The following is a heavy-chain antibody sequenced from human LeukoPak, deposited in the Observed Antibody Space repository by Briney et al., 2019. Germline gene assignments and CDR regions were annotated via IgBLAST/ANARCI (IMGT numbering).Heavy chain of an antibody. CDR1: GYTFTSYA. CDR3: AAERRNGSGSYYNVIYYYYGMDV. Sequence: ASVKVSCKASGYTFTSYAMHWVRQAPGQRLEWMGWINAGNGNTKYSQKFQGRVTITRDMSTSTAYMELSSLRSEDTAVYYCAAERRNGSGSYYNVIYYYYGMDVWGQGTTVTVSS. D-gene: IGHD3-10*01. J-gene: IGHJ6*02. CDR2: INAGNGNT. V-gene: IGHV1-3*01.